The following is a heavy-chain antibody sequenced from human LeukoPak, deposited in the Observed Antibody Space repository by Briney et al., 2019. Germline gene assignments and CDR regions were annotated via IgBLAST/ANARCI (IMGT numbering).Heavy chain of an antibody. CDR3: ARDGMGGIKAFGI. J-gene: IGHJ3*02. D-gene: IGHD3-16*01. Sequence: GGSLRLSCAASGFTFSRYWMSWVRHAPGRGLEWVANIKHDGSQKYYVDSVKGRITISRDNAKNSLYLQMNSLRAEDTAVYYCARDGMGGIKAFGIWGQGTMVTVSS. CDR2: IKHDGSQK. V-gene: IGHV3-7*05. CDR1: GFTFSRYW.